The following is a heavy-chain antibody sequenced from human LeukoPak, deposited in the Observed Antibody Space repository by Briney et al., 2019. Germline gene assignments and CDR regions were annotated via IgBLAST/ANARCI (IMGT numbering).Heavy chain of an antibody. CDR2: ISSSSSTI. CDR1: GFTFSSYS. Sequence: GGSLRLSCAASGFTFSSYSMNWVRQAPGKGLEWVSYISSSSSTIYYADSVKGRFTISRDNAKNSLYLQMNSRRAEDTAVYYCARDRGAVASGYYNWFDPWGQGTLVTVSS. D-gene: IGHD6-19*01. J-gene: IGHJ5*02. CDR3: ARDRGAVASGYYNWFDP. V-gene: IGHV3-48*01.